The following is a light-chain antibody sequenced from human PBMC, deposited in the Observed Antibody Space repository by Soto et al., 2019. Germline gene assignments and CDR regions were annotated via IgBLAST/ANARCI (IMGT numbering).Light chain of an antibody. Sequence: QSVLTQTPSVSGAPGQRVTISCTGRSSNIGAGYDVHWYQHLPGTAPKLLIYGTTNRPSGVPDRFSGSKSGISASLAITGLQAEDEADYYCSSYAGTNNHHAFGTGTKLTVL. J-gene: IGLJ1*01. V-gene: IGLV1-40*01. CDR3: SSYAGTNNHHA. CDR2: GTT. CDR1: SSNIGAGYD.